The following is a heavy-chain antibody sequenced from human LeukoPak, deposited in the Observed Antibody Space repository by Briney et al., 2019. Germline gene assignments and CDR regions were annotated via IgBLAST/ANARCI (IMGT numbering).Heavy chain of an antibody. Sequence: SETLSLTCTVSGGSISSGGYYWSWIRQHPGKGLEWIGYIYYGGSTYYNPSLKSRVTISVDTSKNQFSLKLSSVTAADTAVYYCARDGGGYGFDPWGQGTLVTVSS. V-gene: IGHV4-31*03. J-gene: IGHJ5*02. CDR1: GGSISSGGYY. CDR2: IYYGGST. D-gene: IGHD5-12*01. CDR3: ARDGGGYGFDP.